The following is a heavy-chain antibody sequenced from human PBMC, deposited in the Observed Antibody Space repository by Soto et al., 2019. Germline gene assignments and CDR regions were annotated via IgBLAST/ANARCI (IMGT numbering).Heavy chain of an antibody. Sequence: AAVKNSCNTSGYTFTAYYRHGGGQAPGEELEGMGWMNSNSGGAYFAKKFQGRVTLTRDTSIGTASNEVNSRTSDDTAVYFCTRENIENSDGLYEAFDIWGQGTTVT. V-gene: IGHV1-2*02. CDR3: TRENIENSDGLYEAFDI. CDR2: MNSNSGGA. J-gene: IGHJ3*02. CDR1: GYTFTAYY. D-gene: IGHD5-18*01.